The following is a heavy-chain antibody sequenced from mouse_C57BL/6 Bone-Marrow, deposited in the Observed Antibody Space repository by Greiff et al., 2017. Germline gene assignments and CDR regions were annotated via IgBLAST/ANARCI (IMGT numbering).Heavy chain of an antibody. V-gene: IGHV1-54*01. CDR3: ARSGNYGGFFDY. CDR1: GYAFTNYL. CDR2: INPGSGGT. Sequence: QVQLQQSRAELVRPGTSVTVSCKASGYAFTNYLIEWVKQRPGQGLEWIGVINPGSGGTNYNEKFKGKATLTADKSSSTAYMQLSSLTSEDSAVYFCARSGNYGGFFDYWGQGTTLTVSS. J-gene: IGHJ2*01. D-gene: IGHD2-1*01.